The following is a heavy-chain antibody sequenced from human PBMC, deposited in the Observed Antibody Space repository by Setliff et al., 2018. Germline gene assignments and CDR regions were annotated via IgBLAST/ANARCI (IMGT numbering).Heavy chain of an antibody. Sequence: GGSLRLSCSASGFTFGDYYMSWIRQAPGKGLEWVGRIKSKTDGGTIDYAAPVKGRLTISRDDSKNTLYLQVNSLRSEDTAVYYCTTDSMFYFDSSGYHVLDYWGQGTLVTVSS. D-gene: IGHD3-22*01. J-gene: IGHJ4*02. CDR1: GFTFGDYY. CDR3: TTDSMFYFDSSGYHVLDY. CDR2: IKSKTDGGTI. V-gene: IGHV3-15*01.